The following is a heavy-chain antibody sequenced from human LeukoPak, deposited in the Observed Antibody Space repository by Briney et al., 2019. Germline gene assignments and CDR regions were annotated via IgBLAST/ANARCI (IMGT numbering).Heavy chain of an antibody. Sequence: SETLSLTCAVYGGSFSGYYWSWIRQPPGKGLEWIGEINHSGSTNYNPSLKSRVTISVDTSKNQFSLKLSSVTAADTAVYYCAKNGGTSWYAEYFDYWGQGTLVTVSS. V-gene: IGHV4-34*01. CDR2: INHSGST. CDR3: AKNGGTSWYAEYFDY. CDR1: GGSFSGYY. J-gene: IGHJ4*02. D-gene: IGHD6-13*01.